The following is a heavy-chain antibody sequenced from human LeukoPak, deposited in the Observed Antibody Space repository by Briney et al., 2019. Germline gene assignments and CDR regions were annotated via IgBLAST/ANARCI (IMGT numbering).Heavy chain of an antibody. CDR1: GGSISGSSYY. CDR3: ARGAFWTAYQYYSDY. V-gene: IGHV4-39*02. CDR2: IYYSGNT. J-gene: IGHJ4*02. D-gene: IGHD3/OR15-3a*01. Sequence: SETLSLTCTVSGGSISGSSYYWGWLRQPPGKGLEWIGSIYYSGNTYYNPSLKSRVTISEDTSKNQFSLKLNSVTATDTAVYYCARGAFWTAYQYYSDYWGQGTLVTVSS.